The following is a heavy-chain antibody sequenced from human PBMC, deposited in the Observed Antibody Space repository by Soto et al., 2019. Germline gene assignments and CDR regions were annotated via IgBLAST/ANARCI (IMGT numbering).Heavy chain of an antibody. D-gene: IGHD6-13*01. CDR1: GFTFSSYG. CDR3: AKVLGIAAELDY. J-gene: IGHJ4*02. CDR2: ISYDGSNK. V-gene: IGHV3-30*18. Sequence: QVQLVESGGGVVQPGRSLRLSCAASGFTFSSYGMHWVRQAPGKGLEWVAVISYDGSNKYYADSVKGRFTISRDNSKNTLYLQMNSLRAEDTAVYYCAKVLGIAAELDYWGQGTLVTVSS.